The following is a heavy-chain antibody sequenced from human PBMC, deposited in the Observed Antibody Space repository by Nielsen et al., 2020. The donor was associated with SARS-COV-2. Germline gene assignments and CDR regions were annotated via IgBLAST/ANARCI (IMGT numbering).Heavy chain of an antibody. CDR3: ACPDYYGSGVYFDY. CDR2: IWFDGSKT. CDR1: GFTFSSFG. J-gene: IGHJ4*02. D-gene: IGHD3-10*01. V-gene: IGHV3-30*02. Sequence: GESLKISCAASGFTFSSFGLHWVRQAPSKGLEWVAVIWFDGSKTYYADSVKGRFTISRDDSKNTLYLQINSLRAEDTAVYYCACPDYYGSGVYFDYWGQGTLVTVSS.